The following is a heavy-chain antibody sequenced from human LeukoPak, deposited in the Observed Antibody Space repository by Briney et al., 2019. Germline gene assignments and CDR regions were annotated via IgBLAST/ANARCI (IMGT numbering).Heavy chain of an antibody. Sequence: PGGSLRLSCAVSGFPLSSYAMSWVRQAPGKGLEWVSFIRYVGINKYYADSVKGRFTISRDNSKNTLYLQMNSLRAEDTAVYYCARARSSYGYGDAFDIWGQGTMVTVSS. CDR3: ARARSSYGYGDAFDI. D-gene: IGHD5-18*01. CDR2: IRYVGINK. V-gene: IGHV3-30*02. J-gene: IGHJ3*02. CDR1: GFPLSSYA.